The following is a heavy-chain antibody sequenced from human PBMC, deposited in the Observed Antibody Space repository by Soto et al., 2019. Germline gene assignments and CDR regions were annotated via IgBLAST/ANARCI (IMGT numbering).Heavy chain of an antibody. CDR1: GDSVSSDRYF. J-gene: IGHJ5*02. Sequence: SETLSLTCSVSGDSVSSDRYFWTWIRQPPGKGLEWIAYISYTGDTNYNPSLKSRVTISVDTSRNQFSPTLTSVTAADTAVYFCARIVVGATVDLWGQGSLVTVS. CDR2: ISYTGDT. CDR3: ARIVVGATVDL. D-gene: IGHD1-26*01. V-gene: IGHV4-61*01.